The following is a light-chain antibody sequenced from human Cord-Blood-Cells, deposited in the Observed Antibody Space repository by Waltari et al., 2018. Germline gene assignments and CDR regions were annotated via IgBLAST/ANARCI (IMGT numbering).Light chain of an antibody. CDR2: DVS. CDR1: SSDVGGYNY. Sequence: QSALTQPASVSGSPGQSITISCTGTSSDVGGYNYVSWYQQHPGKAPKLMIYDVSNRPSGVSNRFSGSKSGNTASLTISGLQAEDEADYYCSSYTSSSRFGGWTKLTVL. CDR3: SSYTSSSR. V-gene: IGLV2-14*01. J-gene: IGLJ2*01.